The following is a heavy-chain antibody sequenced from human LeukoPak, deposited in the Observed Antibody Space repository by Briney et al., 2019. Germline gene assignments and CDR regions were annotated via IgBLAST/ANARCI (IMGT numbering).Heavy chain of an antibody. CDR1: GFTFTTNA. Sequence: PGGSLRLSCVASGFTFTTNAMSWVRQAPGKGLEWVSVIYSGGSTYYADSVKGRFTISRDNSKNTLYLQMNSLRAEDTAVYYCARGRYYDSSGSYAFDIWGQGTMVTVSS. CDR2: IYSGGST. J-gene: IGHJ3*02. D-gene: IGHD3-22*01. CDR3: ARGRYYDSSGSYAFDI. V-gene: IGHV3-53*01.